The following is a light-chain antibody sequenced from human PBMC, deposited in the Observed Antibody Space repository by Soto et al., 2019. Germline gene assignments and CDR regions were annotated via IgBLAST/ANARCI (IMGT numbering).Light chain of an antibody. CDR1: SSNIGSTT. Sequence: QTVVTQPPSASGNPGQRVTIACSGSSSNIGSTTVKWYQQLPGTAPKLLIYNNNQRPSGVPDRFSGSKSGTSASLAISGLQSEDEADYYCAAWDDSLNGVVFGGGTQLTVL. J-gene: IGLJ3*02. V-gene: IGLV1-44*01. CDR2: NNN. CDR3: AAWDDSLNGVV.